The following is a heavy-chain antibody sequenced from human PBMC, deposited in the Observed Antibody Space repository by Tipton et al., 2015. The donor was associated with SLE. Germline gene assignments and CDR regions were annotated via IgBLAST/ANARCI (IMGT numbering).Heavy chain of an antibody. CDR1: GFTFDDYT. J-gene: IGHJ4*02. V-gene: IGHV3-43*01. CDR3: AKDLGYCSGGSCSLFDY. Sequence: SLRLSCAASGFTFDDYTMHWVRQAPGKGLEWVSLISWDGGSTYYADSVKGRFTISRDNSKNSLYLQMNSLRTEDTALYYCAKDLGYCSGGSCSLFDYWGQGTLVTVSS. D-gene: IGHD2-15*01. CDR2: ISWDGGST.